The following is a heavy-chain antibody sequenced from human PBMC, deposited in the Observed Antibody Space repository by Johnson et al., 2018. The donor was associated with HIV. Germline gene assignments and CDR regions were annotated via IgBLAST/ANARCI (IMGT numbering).Heavy chain of an antibody. D-gene: IGHD3-22*01. V-gene: IGHV3-20*04. Sequence: EVQLVESGGGVVRPGGSLRLSCAASGFTFDDYGMNWVRQAPGKGLEWVSGVNWNGDNTGYADSVKGRFTISRDNAKNSLYLQMNSLRAEDTALYYWARRSGITMISGDAFESWGQGTMVTVSS. J-gene: IGHJ3*02. CDR2: VNWNGDNT. CDR1: GFTFDDYG. CDR3: ARRSGITMISGDAFES.